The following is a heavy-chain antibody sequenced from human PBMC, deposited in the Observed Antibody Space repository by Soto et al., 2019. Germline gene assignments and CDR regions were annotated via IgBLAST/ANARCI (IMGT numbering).Heavy chain of an antibody. J-gene: IGHJ6*02. CDR1: GYTFTTYY. CDR3: ARAFSSGYFQGGVDV. Sequence: QVQLLQSGAEVKKTGASVKLSCKASGYTFTTYYMHWVRQAPEQGLEWMGIINPYDGTTTYAQKFQGRVTVTRDTSARTVHMELSSLRSEDTAVYYCARAFSSGYFQGGVDVWGQGTTVTVSS. D-gene: IGHD3-22*01. CDR2: INPYDGTT. V-gene: IGHV1-46*01.